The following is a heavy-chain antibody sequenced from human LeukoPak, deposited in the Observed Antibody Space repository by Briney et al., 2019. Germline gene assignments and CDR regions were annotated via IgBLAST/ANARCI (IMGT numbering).Heavy chain of an antibody. Sequence: GGSLRLSCAASGFTFSSYWMHWVRQAPGKGLVWASRINSDGSSTSYADSEKGRFTISRDNAKNTLYLQMNSLRAEDTAVYYCARESDTWGQGTLVTVSS. CDR1: GFTFSSYW. CDR2: INSDGSST. V-gene: IGHV3-74*01. D-gene: IGHD3-9*01. J-gene: IGHJ5*02. CDR3: ARESDT.